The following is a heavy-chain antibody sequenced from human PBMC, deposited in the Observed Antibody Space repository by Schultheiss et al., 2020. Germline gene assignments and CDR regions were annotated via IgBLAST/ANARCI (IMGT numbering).Heavy chain of an antibody. V-gene: IGHV4-31*09. D-gene: IGHD2-15*01. Sequence: SQTLSLTCTVSGGSISSGGYYWSWIRQHPGKGLEWIGEINHSGSTNYNPSLKSRVTISVDKSKNQFSLKLSSVTAADTAVYYCAGWGTGPKYCSGGSCYSYFQHWGQGTLVTVSS. CDR2: INHSGST. J-gene: IGHJ1*01. CDR3: AGWGTGPKYCSGGSCYSYFQH. CDR1: GGSISSGGYY.